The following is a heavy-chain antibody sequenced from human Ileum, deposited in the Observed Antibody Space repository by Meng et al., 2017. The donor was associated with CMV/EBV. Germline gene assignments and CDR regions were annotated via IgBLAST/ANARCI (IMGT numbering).Heavy chain of an antibody. J-gene: IGHJ4*02. CDR3: AREDCTSMSCHTSGY. Sequence: GESLKISCAASGFTFSGFNMNWVRQAPGQGLEWVSSISGSGGHIFYADSVKGRFTTSRDNAKNSQYLQMSSLRADDTAVYYCAREDCTSMSCHTSGYWGQGTMVTVSS. CDR1: GFTFSGFN. D-gene: IGHD2-2*01. V-gene: IGHV3-21*01. CDR2: ISGSGGHI.